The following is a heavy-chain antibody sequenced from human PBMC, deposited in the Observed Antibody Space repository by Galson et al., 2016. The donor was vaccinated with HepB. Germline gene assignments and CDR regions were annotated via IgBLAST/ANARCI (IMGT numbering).Heavy chain of an antibody. Sequence: SETLSLTCSVSGGSTRDDDHYWNWIRQSPGKRPEWIGYIYHSGVTNYSPSLESRISISVDTSKNQYSLNMTSVTPADTAVYYCARCGARDYDGISGPYFDTWGQGTLVAVSS. CDR3: ARCGARDYDGISGPYFDT. CDR2: IYHSGVT. J-gene: IGHJ5*02. D-gene: IGHD3-22*01. CDR1: GGSTRDDDHY. V-gene: IGHV4-61*08.